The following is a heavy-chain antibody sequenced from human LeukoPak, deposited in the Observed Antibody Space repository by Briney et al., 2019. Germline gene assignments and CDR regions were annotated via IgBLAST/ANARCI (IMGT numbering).Heavy chain of an antibody. CDR1: GFTFSSYW. D-gene: IGHD4-23*01. Sequence: TGGSLRLSCAASGFTFSSYWMHWVRQAPGKGLVWVSRINSDGSSTSYADSVKGRFTISRDNAKNTLYLQMNSLRAEDTAVYYCARVSGYGGNLIDYWGQGTLVTVSS. CDR3: ARVSGYGGNLIDY. J-gene: IGHJ4*02. CDR2: INSDGSST. V-gene: IGHV3-74*01.